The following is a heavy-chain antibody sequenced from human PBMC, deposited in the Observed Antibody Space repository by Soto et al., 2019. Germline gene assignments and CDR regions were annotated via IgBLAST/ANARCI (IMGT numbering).Heavy chain of an antibody. V-gene: IGHV1-69*01. CDR2: IIPVFQTA. CDR3: ARGGSGYTWFNEF. J-gene: IGHJ4*02. CDR1: GGLFSSYP. Sequence: QEQLVQSGAEVKKPGSSVKVSCKASGGLFSSYPISWVRQVHGQGLEWMGGIIPVFQTAYSTQRFQGRVTITAEESTNTAYMELSSLRSEDTAIYYCARGGSGYTWFNEFWGQGTLVTVSS. D-gene: IGHD3-22*01.